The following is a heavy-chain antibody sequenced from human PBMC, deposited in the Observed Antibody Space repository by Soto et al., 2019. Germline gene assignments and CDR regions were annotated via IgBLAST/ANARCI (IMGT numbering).Heavy chain of an antibody. Sequence: ASVKVSCKASGYTFTGYYMHWVRQAPGQGLERMGWINPNSGGTNYAQKFQGRVTMTRDTSISTAYMELSRLRSDDTAVYYCARDIAARGNFYYYYGMDVWGQGTTVTVSS. V-gene: IGHV1-2*02. D-gene: IGHD6-6*01. J-gene: IGHJ6*02. CDR3: ARDIAARGNFYYYYGMDV. CDR1: GYTFTGYY. CDR2: INPNSGGT.